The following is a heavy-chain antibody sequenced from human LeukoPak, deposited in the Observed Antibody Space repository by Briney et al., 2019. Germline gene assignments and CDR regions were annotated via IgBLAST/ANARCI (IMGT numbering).Heavy chain of an antibody. J-gene: IGHJ6*02. V-gene: IGHV3-23*01. CDR3: ASANDIPQRTFWCYYYGMDV. D-gene: IGHD3-3*01. CDR1: GFTFSSYA. CDR2: ISGSGGST. Sequence: GGSLRLSCAASGFTFSSYAMSWVRQAPGKGLEWVSAISGSGGSTYYADSVKGRFTISRDNSKNTLYLQMNSLRAEDTAVYYCASANDIPQRTFWCYYYGMDVWGQGTTVTVSS.